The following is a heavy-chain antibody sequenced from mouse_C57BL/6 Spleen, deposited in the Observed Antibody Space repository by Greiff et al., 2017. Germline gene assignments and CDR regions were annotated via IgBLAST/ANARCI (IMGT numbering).Heavy chain of an antibody. D-gene: IGHD2-5*01. CDR3: ARGSNYSGAWFAY. Sequence: VQLQQSGAELARPGASVKMSCKASGYTFTSYTMHWVKQRPGQGLEWIGYINPSSGYTKYNQKFKDKATLTADKSSSTAYMQLSSLTSEDPAVYYCARGSNYSGAWFAYWGQGTLVTVSA. J-gene: IGHJ3*01. CDR1: GYTFTSYT. V-gene: IGHV1-4*01. CDR2: INPSSGYT.